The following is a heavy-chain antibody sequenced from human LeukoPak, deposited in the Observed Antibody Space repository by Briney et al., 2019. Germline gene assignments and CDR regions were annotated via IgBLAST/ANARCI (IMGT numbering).Heavy chain of an antibody. CDR3: TTDREYQLPFDY. D-gene: IGHD2-2*01. J-gene: IGHJ4*02. CDR1: GFTFSNAW. V-gene: IGHV3-15*01. Sequence: GGSLRLSCAASGFTFSNAWMSWVRQAPGKGLEWVGRIKSKTDGGTTDYAAPVKGRFTISRDDSKNTLYLQMNSLKTKDTAVYYCTTDREYQLPFDYWGQGTLVTVPS. CDR2: IKSKTDGGTT.